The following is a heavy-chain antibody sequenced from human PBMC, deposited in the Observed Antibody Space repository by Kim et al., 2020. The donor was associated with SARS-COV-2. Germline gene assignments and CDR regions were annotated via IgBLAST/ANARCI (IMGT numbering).Heavy chain of an antibody. J-gene: IGHJ4*02. D-gene: IGHD6-19*01. CDR2: TNADGSDT. Sequence: GGSLRLSCTASGFTFSSHWMHWVRQAPGKGLVWVSRTNADGSDTVYADSVNGRFTISRDNAKSTLYLQMNSLRADDTAVYYCANARWLIYWGQGTLVTVSS. CDR1: GFTFSSHW. CDR3: ANARWLIY. V-gene: IGHV3-74*01.